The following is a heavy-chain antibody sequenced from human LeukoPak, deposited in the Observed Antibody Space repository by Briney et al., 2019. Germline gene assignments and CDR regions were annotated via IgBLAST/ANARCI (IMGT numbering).Heavy chain of an antibody. CDR2: IRYDGSNK. CDR3: AKDSTGGSRGYYFDY. J-gene: IGHJ4*02. V-gene: IGHV3-30*02. D-gene: IGHD2-15*01. Sequence: PGGSLRLSCAASGFTFGSYGMHWVRQAPGKGLEWVAFIRYDGSNKYYADSVKVRFTISRDNSKNTLYLQMNSLRAEDTAVYYCAKDSTGGSRGYYFDYWGQGTLVTVSS. CDR1: GFTFGSYG.